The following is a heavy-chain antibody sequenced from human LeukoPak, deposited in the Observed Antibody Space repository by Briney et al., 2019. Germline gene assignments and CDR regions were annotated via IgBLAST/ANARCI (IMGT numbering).Heavy chain of an antibody. D-gene: IGHD5-24*01. CDR1: GGSISSYY. J-gene: IGHJ3*02. V-gene: IGHV4-59*01. Sequence: NPSETLSLTCTVSGGSISSYYWSWIRQPPGMGLEWIGYIYYSGSTNYNPSLKSRVTISEDTSKNQFSLKLSSVTAADTAVYYCARVGGEEMATITGAFDIWGQGTMVTVSS. CDR3: ARVGGEEMATITGAFDI. CDR2: IYYSGST.